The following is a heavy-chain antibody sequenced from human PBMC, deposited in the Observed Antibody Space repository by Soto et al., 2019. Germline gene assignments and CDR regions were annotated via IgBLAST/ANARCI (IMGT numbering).Heavy chain of an antibody. Sequence: ASVKVSCKASGYTFTSYDINWVRQATGQGLEWMGWMNPNSGNTGYAQKFQGRVTMTRNTSISTAYMELSSLRSEDTAVYYCARAHCSRMSCYYYYMDVWGKGTTVTVSS. CDR2: MNPNSGNT. CDR1: GYTFTSYD. CDR3: ARAHCSRMSCYYYYMDV. J-gene: IGHJ6*03. D-gene: IGHD2-2*01. V-gene: IGHV1-8*01.